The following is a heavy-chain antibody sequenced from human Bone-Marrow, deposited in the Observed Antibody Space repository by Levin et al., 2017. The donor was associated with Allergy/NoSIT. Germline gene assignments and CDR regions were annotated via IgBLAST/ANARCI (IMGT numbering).Heavy chain of an antibody. CDR2: IYSKADAGTT. CDR3: TTGRGVRSYYYGLDV. J-gene: IGHJ6*02. Sequence: LSLPCAASGFTLRNTWMSWVRQAPGKGLEWVGLIYSKADAGTTDYAAPVKGRFIISRDDSKNMLYLQMNSLKSDDTAVYYCTTGRGVRSYYYGLDVWGQGTTVTVPS. D-gene: IGHD2-8*01. CDR1: GFTLRNTW. V-gene: IGHV3-15*01.